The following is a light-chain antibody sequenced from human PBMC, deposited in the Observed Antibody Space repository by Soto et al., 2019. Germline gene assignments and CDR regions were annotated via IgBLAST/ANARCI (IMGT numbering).Light chain of an antibody. CDR1: QSISSW. Sequence: DIQMTQSPSTLSASVGDRVTITCRASQSISSWLAWYQQKPGTAPKLLIYKPSTLQTGVLSRFSGSGSGTEFTLTISSLQPADFATYYCQQYNDNWTFGQGTKLEIK. CDR2: KPS. V-gene: IGKV1-5*03. CDR3: QQYNDNWT. J-gene: IGKJ1*01.